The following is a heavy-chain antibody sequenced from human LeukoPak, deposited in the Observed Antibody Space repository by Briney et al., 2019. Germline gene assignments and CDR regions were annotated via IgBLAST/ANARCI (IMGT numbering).Heavy chain of an antibody. J-gene: IGHJ6*03. D-gene: IGHD2-15*01. V-gene: IGHV4-61*02. Sequence: SQTLSLTCTVSGGSISSGDYYWSWIRQPPGKGLEWIGRIYTSGSTNYNPSLKSRVTMSVDTSKNQFSLKLSSVTAADTAVYYCARAGLRGGYYYYYMDVWGKGTTVTVSS. CDR1: GGSISSGDYY. CDR2: IYTSGST. CDR3: ARAGLRGGYYYYYMDV.